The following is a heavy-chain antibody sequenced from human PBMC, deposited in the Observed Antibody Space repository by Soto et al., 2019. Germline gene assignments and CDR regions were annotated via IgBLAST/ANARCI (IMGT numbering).Heavy chain of an antibody. Sequence: QVQLQQWGAGLLKPSETLSLTCVVYGESFSGYYWSWIRQPPGQGLEWIGGIINSGTTNYNPSLKSRGTMSVDTSKNQFSLNLNSVTAADTAVYYCGRDDPVTRTIDYWGQGTLVTVSS. CDR2: IINSGTT. CDR3: GRDDPVTRTIDY. J-gene: IGHJ4*02. CDR1: GESFSGYY. D-gene: IGHD4-17*01. V-gene: IGHV4-34*12.